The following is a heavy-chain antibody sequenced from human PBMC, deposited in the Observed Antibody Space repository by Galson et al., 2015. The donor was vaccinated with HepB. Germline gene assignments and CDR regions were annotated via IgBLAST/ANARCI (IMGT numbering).Heavy chain of an antibody. J-gene: IGHJ4*02. V-gene: IGHV6-1*01. Sequence: CAISEDSVSSNSAAWGWIRQSPSRGLEWLGRTYRRSKWYNDYAVSVKSRIIINSDTSKNQFSLQLNSVIPEDTAVYYCARDQGLGSFDYWGRGTLVTVSS. CDR3: ARDQGLGSFDY. CDR2: TYRRSKWYN. D-gene: IGHD7-27*01. CDR1: EDSVSSNSAA.